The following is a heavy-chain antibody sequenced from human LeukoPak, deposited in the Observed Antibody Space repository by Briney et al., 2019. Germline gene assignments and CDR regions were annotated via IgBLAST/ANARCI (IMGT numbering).Heavy chain of an antibody. CDR1: GFTFSSYS. CDR2: ISSSSSYI. CDR3: AKTSYGDLNQYFDY. D-gene: IGHD4-17*01. J-gene: IGHJ4*02. Sequence: KPGGSLRLPCAASGFTFSSYSMNWVRQAPGKGLEWVSSISSSSSYIYYADSVKGRFTISRDNAKNSLYLQMNSLRAEDTAVYYCAKTSYGDLNQYFDYWGQGTLVTVSS. V-gene: IGHV3-21*01.